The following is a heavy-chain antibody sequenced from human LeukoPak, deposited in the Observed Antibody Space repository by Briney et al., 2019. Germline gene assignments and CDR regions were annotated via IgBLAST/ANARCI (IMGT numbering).Heavy chain of an antibody. CDR3: ARVVAAAGNNWFDP. Sequence: PSETLSLTCAVYGGSFSAYYWSWIRQPPGKGLEWIGEINHSGSTNYNPSLKTRLSISIDTSKNQFSLKLNSVTAADTAVYYCARVVAAAGNNWFDPWGQGTLVTVSS. J-gene: IGHJ5*02. CDR2: INHSGST. V-gene: IGHV4-34*01. D-gene: IGHD6-13*01. CDR1: GGSFSAYY.